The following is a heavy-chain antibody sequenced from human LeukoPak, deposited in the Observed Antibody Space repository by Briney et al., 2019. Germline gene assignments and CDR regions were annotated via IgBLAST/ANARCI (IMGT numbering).Heavy chain of an antibody. CDR2: IYYSGST. J-gene: IGHJ4*02. V-gene: IGHV4-30-4*01. Sequence: SETLSLTCTVSGGSISDYYWSWIRQPPGKGLEWIGYIYYSGSTYYNPSLKSRVTISVDTSKNQFSLKLSSVTAADTAVYYCARVYDSSGRHPYYFDYWGQGTLVTVSS. CDR3: ARVYDSSGRHPYYFDY. CDR1: GGSISDYY. D-gene: IGHD3-22*01.